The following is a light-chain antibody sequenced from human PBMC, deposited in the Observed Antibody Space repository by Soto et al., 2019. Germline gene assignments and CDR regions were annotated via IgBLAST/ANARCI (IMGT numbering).Light chain of an antibody. Sequence: DIQMTQSPSSLSASVEDRVTITCRASQGISNYLAWYQQKPGKVPKLLIYAASTLQSGVPSRLSGSASGRDFTLTISSLQPEDVATYYCQKSNSAPWTFGQGTKVEIK. CDR3: QKSNSAPWT. V-gene: IGKV1-27*01. J-gene: IGKJ1*01. CDR1: QGISNY. CDR2: AAS.